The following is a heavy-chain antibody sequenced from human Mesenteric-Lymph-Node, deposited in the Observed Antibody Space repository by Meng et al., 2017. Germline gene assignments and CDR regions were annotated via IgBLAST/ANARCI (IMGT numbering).Heavy chain of an antibody. J-gene: IGHJ4*02. Sequence: GESLKISCAASEITVSSAYMSWVRQAPGKGLEWVSVIYREGARYYADSVKGRFTISRDNSQNVLYLEMNSLTGDDTAIYYCVRGGGAFCGGDCLRTFDFWGQGTLVTVSS. CDR1: EITVSSAY. CDR3: VRGGGAFCGGDCLRTFDF. D-gene: IGHD2-21*02. CDR2: IYREGAR. V-gene: IGHV3-66*02.